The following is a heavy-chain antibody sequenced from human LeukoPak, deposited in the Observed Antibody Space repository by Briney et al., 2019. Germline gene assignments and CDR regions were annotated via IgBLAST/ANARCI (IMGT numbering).Heavy chain of an antibody. D-gene: IGHD3-3*01. CDR1: GFTFDDYT. Sequence: GGSLRLSCAASGFTFDDYTMHWVRQAPGKGLEWVSLISWDGGSTYYADSVKGRFTISRDNSKNSLYLQMNSLRTEDTALYYCAKGEVNYYDFWSGPRYYYGMDVWGQGTTVTVSS. J-gene: IGHJ6*02. V-gene: IGHV3-43*01. CDR3: AKGEVNYYDFWSGPRYYYGMDV. CDR2: ISWDGGST.